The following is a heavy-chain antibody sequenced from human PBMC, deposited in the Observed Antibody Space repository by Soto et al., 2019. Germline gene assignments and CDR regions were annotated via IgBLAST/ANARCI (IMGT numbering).Heavy chain of an antibody. CDR3: ARAAKYYYGSGSSLFDY. CDR2: INHSGST. J-gene: IGHJ4*02. Sequence: SETLSLTXAVYGGSFSGYYWSWIRQPPGKGLEWIGEINHSGSTNYNPSLKSRVTISVDTSKNQFSLKLSSVTAADTAVYYCARAAKYYYGSGSSLFDYWGQGTLVTVSS. CDR1: GGSFSGYY. V-gene: IGHV4-34*01. D-gene: IGHD3-10*01.